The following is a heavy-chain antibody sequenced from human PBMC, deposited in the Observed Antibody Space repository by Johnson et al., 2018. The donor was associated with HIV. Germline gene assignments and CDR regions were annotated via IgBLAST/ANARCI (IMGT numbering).Heavy chain of an antibody. Sequence: QVQLVESGGGVVQPGRSLRLSCAASGFTFSSYGMHWVRQAPGKGLEWVAVIWYDGSNKYYADSVKGRFTISRDNSKNTLYLQMNSLRAEDTAVYYCAKDSPGEGDAIDIWGQGTMVTVSS. CDR2: IWYDGSNK. V-gene: IGHV3-33*06. CDR1: GFTFSSYG. CDR3: AKDSPGEGDAIDI. D-gene: IGHD3-10*01. J-gene: IGHJ3*02.